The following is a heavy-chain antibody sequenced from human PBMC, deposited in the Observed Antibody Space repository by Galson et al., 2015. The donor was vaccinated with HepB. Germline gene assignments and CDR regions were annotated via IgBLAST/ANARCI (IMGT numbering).Heavy chain of an antibody. J-gene: IGHJ3*02. V-gene: IGHV5-51*01. Sequence: QSGAEVKKPGESLTISCKGSGYSFTNYWIAWVRQMPGKGLQWMGIIYPGDSDTRYSPSFQGQVTISADKSISTAYLQWSSLKASDTAMYYCLRRLDRAVVGGAFDIWGHGTMVTVSS. CDR1: GYSFTNYW. D-gene: IGHD5-18*01. CDR3: LRRLDRAVVGGAFDI. CDR2: IYPGDSDT.